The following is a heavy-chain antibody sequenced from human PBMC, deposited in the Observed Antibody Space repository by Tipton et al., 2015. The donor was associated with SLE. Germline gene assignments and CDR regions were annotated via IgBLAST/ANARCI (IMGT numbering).Heavy chain of an antibody. D-gene: IGHD2-21*01. CDR3: ARRRFQSASDY. CDR2: ITNNGNT. CDR1: GGSISITNYY. Sequence: TLSLTCTVSGGSISITNYYWGWIRQPPGKGLEWIGRITNNGNTYYIPSLQSRVTMSVDTSKNQFSLKVKSVTAADTAVYYCARRRFQSASDYWGQGTLVSVSS. J-gene: IGHJ4*02. V-gene: IGHV4-39*07.